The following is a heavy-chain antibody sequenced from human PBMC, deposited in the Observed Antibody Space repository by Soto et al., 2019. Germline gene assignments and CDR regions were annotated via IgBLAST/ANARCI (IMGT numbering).Heavy chain of an antibody. CDR2: IYWDGDE. CDR1: GFSLTTSGVG. Sequence: QITLKESGPTLVKPTQTLTLTCTFSGFSLTTSGVGVGWIRQPPGKALEWVAIIYWDGDERYRPSLRSRLTITKDTSKNQVVLTMTTLDPVDTATYFCARCASSHYSYYYFGMDVWGRGTTVTV. J-gene: IGHJ6*02. CDR3: ARCASSHYSYYYFGMDV. V-gene: IGHV2-5*02. D-gene: IGHD1-26*01.